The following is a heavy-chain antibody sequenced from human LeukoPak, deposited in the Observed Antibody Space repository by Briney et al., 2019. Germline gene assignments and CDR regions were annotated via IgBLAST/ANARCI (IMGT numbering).Heavy chain of an antibody. CDR1: GFTFSSYS. D-gene: IGHD3-3*01. CDR3: ARDGSGITIFGVVTARYNWFDP. J-gene: IGHJ5*02. Sequence: GGSLRLSCAASGFTFSSYSMNWIRQAPGKGLEWVSYISSSSSTIYYADSVKGRFTISRDNAKNSLYLQMNSLRAEDTAVYYCARDGSGITIFGVVTARYNWFDPWGQGTLVTVSS. V-gene: IGHV3-48*01. CDR2: ISSSSSTI.